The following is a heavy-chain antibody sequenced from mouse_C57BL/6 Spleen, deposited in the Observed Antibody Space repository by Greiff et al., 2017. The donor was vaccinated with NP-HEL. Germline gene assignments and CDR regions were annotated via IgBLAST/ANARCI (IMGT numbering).Heavy chain of an antibody. CDR3: ARAEKLGLFDY. V-gene: IGHV3-6*01. J-gene: IGHJ2*01. Sequence: EVQLVESGPGLVKPSQSLSLTCSVTGYSITSGYYWNWIRQFPGNKLEWMGYISYDGSNNYNPSLKNRISITRDTSKNQFFLKLNSVTTEDTATYYCARAEKLGLFDYWGQGTTLTVSS. CDR2: ISYDGSN. CDR1: GYSITSGYY. D-gene: IGHD4-1*01.